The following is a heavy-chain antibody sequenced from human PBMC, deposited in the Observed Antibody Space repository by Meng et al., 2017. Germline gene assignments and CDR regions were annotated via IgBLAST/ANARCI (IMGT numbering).Heavy chain of an antibody. D-gene: IGHD2-2*02. CDR2: ISYSGAT. CDR1: GASISSAVF. J-gene: IGHJ5*02. Sequence: QVQLQESGPRLVRPSQTLSLTCTVSGASISSAVFWIWIRQPPGKDLEWIGYISYSGATHYNPSLKSRLTISVDTAKNQFSLSLSSVTAAGTAVYYCARVVGDCASCYKGWFDPWGQGTLVTVSS. V-gene: IGHV4-30-4*01. CDR3: ARVVGDCASCYKGWFDP.